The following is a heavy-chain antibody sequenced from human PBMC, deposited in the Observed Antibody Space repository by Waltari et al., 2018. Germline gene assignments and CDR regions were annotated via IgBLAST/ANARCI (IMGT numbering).Heavy chain of an antibody. CDR2: SYHGGST. Sequence: LQLQESGSGLVKPSQTLSLTCAVSGGSISSDGNPWRWIRQQPGKGLEWIGYSYHGGSTYYNPSLKSRVTISVDRSKNQFSLRLSSVTAADTAMYYCARGHCGGGVCYSGWFDPWGQGTLVTVSS. D-gene: IGHD2-15*01. V-gene: IGHV4-30-2*01. CDR1: GGSISSDGNP. CDR3: ARGHCGGGVCYSGWFDP. J-gene: IGHJ5*02.